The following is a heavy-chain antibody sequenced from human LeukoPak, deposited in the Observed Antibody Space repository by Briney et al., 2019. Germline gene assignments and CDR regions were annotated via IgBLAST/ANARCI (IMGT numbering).Heavy chain of an antibody. D-gene: IGHD3-22*01. Sequence: SVKVSCKASGGTFSSYAISWVRQAPGQGLEWMGGIIPIFGTANYAQKFQGRVTITADESTSTAYMELSSLKSEDTAVYYCASPRTYYYDSSGYYFLNFDYWGQGTLVTVSS. CDR3: ASPRTYYYDSSGYYFLNFDY. CDR1: GGTFSSYA. CDR2: IIPIFGTA. J-gene: IGHJ4*02. V-gene: IGHV1-69*13.